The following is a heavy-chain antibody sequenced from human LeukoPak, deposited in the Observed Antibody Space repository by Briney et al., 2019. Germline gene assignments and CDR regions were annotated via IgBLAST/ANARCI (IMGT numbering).Heavy chain of an antibody. J-gene: IGHJ4*02. D-gene: IGHD2-21*01. CDR1: GYTFTNYV. CDR2: ISAYNGST. CDR3: AREHIFERSRVDY. V-gene: IGHV1-18*04. Sequence: ASVKVSCKASGYTFTNYVINWVRQAPGQGLEWVGWISAYNGSTNYTQKFQGRLTITMDTSTSTAYMGLRSLRSDDTAVYFCAREHIFERSRVDYWGQGTLVTVSS.